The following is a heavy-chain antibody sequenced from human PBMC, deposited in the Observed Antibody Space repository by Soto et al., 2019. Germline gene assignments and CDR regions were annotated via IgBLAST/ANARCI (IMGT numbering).Heavy chain of an antibody. D-gene: IGHD3-22*01. CDR1: GFTFSSYS. CDR3: ARTRGAMIVVVSSWFDP. CDR2: ISSSSSTI. J-gene: IGHJ5*02. V-gene: IGHV3-48*02. Sequence: GGSLRLSCAASGFTFSSYSMNWVRQAPGKGLEWVSYISSSSSTIYYADSVKGRFTISRDNAKNSLYLQMNSLRDEDTAVYYCARTRGAMIVVVSSWFDPWGQGTLVTVSS.